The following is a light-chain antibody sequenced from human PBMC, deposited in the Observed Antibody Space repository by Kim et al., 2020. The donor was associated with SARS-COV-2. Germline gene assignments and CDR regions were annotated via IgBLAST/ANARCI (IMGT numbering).Light chain of an antibody. Sequence: ESPGQREPCARRASQSVSSNTAWYEQERGQAPRPLIYGASTRGSGIPARFSRSGCGTEFTRTHRSLQSEDFAVFYCQQYNHGWRFGQGTKVDIK. CDR2: GAS. V-gene: IGKV3-15*01. CDR1: QSVSSN. J-gene: IGKJ1*01. CDR3: QQYNHGWR.